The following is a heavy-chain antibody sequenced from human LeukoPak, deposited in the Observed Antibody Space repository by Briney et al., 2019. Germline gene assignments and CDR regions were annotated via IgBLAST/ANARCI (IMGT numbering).Heavy chain of an antibody. CDR1: GFSLSRYW. D-gene: IGHD3-9*01. CDR3: TRGGFDHNMDV. J-gene: IGHJ6*03. CDR2: IDNDGTDT. Sequence: GGSLRLSCAASGFSLSRYWMHWVRHAPGTGLVWVSYIDNDGTDTNYADPVRGRFTVSRDNAKNTLYLQMNGLRAEDTAVYYCTRGGFDHNMDVWGKGTTVT. V-gene: IGHV3-74*01.